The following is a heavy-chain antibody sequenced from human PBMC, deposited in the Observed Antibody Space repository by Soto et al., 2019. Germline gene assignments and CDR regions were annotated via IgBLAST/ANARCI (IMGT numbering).Heavy chain of an antibody. Sequence: SETLSLTCSVSGGSVSSGSFHWSWIRQPPGNGLQFIGSIFYNGTANYSPSLKNRVSISIDTSQSQFFLQLISVAAADTAVYYCARIGGWYDIDFWGQGSLVTVSS. D-gene: IGHD6-19*01. CDR1: GGSVSSGSFH. CDR2: IFYNGTA. CDR3: ARIGGWYDIDF. J-gene: IGHJ4*02. V-gene: IGHV4-61*01.